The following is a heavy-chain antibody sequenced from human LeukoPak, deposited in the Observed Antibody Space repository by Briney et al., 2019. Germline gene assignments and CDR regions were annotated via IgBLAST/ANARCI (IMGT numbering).Heavy chain of an antibody. CDR3: AKVLGYCSGGSCSGFFDY. CDR1: GFTFSTYG. CDR2: ISGSGGFT. Sequence: GGSLRLSCAASGFTFSTYGMSWVRQAPGKGLEWVSAISGSGGFTYYADSVKGRFTISRDNSKNTLYLQMNSLRAEDTAVYYCAKVLGYCSGGSCSGFFDYWGQGALVTVSS. V-gene: IGHV3-23*01. D-gene: IGHD2-15*01. J-gene: IGHJ4*03.